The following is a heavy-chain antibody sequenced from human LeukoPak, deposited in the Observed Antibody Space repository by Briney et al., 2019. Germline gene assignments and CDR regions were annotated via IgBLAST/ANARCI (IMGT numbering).Heavy chain of an antibody. Sequence: ASVKVSCKASGYTFTGFYIHWVRQAPGQGLEWMGWITSNSGDTSFQQKFQGRVSMTWDTSTSTAYMELSSLRSDDTAVYYCAREGFSSGTDHFDYWGQGTLVTVSS. J-gene: IGHJ4*02. V-gene: IGHV1-2*02. CDR3: AREGFSSGTDHFDY. CDR2: ITSNSGDT. CDR1: GYTFTGFY. D-gene: IGHD1-26*01.